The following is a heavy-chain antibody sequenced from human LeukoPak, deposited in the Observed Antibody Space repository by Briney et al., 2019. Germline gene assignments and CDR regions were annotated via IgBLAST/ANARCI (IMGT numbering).Heavy chain of an antibody. Sequence: SVTVSCKASGYTFTGYYMHWVRQAPGQGLEWMGRIIPILGIANYAQKFQGRVTITADKSTSTAYMELSSLRSEDTAVYYCASSSVGWGQGTLVTVSS. CDR3: ASSSVG. CDR1: GYTFTGYY. CDR2: IIPILGIA. D-gene: IGHD3-10*01. V-gene: IGHV1-69*02. J-gene: IGHJ4*02.